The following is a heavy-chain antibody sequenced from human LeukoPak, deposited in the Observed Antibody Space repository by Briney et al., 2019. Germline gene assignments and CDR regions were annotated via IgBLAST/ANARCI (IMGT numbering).Heavy chain of an antibody. CDR1: GGSISSYY. CDR3: ARDGEGVAAAGTFDQ. Sequence: PSETLSLTCTVSGGSISSYYWGWIRQPPGKGLEWIGYIYNSGSTNYNPSLRSRVTVSVDTSKNQFSLKLSSVTAADTAVYYCARDGEGVAAAGTFDQWGQGTMVTVSS. CDR2: IYNSGST. V-gene: IGHV4-59*01. J-gene: IGHJ4*02. D-gene: IGHD6-13*01.